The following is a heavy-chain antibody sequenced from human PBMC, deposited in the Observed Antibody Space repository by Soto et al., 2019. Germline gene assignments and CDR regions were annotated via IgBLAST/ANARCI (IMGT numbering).Heavy chain of an antibody. CDR2: INSDSTTT. CDR3: ARDLSH. CDR1: GFPFSTYA. J-gene: IGHJ4*02. Sequence: DVHLVESGGGLVQPGGSLRLSCAVSGFPFSTYAMHWVRLAPGKGLEWISYINSDSTTTFHADSVKGRFTVSRDNAKNSLYLQMSSLRHEDTAVYYCARDLSHWGQGTLVTVSS. V-gene: IGHV3-48*02.